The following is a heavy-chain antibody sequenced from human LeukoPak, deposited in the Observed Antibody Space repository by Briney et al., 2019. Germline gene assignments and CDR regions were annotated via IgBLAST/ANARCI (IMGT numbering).Heavy chain of an antibody. J-gene: IGHJ4*02. CDR3: AKDLAVAGTDSDY. Sequence: PGGSLRLSCAASGFTFSSYAMSWVRQAPGKGLEWVSGISGSGGNTCYADSVKGRFTISRDNSKNTLYLQMNSLRAEDTAVYYCAKDLAVAGTDSDYWGQGILVTVSS. CDR2: ISGSGGNT. D-gene: IGHD6-19*01. CDR1: GFTFSSYA. V-gene: IGHV3-23*01.